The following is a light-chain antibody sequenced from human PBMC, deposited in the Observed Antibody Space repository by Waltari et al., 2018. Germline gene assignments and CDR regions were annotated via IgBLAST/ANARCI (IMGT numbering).Light chain of an antibody. CDR1: QSVSSN. Sequence: EIVMTQSPATLSVSPGERATLSCRASQSVSSNLAWYQQKPGQSPRLLSSGASTRATGIPASFSGSGSGTEFTLTISSLQSEDFAVYYCQQYDNWFPLTFGGGTKVEIK. CDR2: GAS. J-gene: IGKJ4*01. CDR3: QQYDNWFPLT. V-gene: IGKV3-15*01.